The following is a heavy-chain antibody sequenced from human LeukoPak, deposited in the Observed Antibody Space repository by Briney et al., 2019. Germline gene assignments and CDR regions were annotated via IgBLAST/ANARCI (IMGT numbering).Heavy chain of an antibody. J-gene: IGHJ4*02. V-gene: IGHV3-53*01. Sequence: GGSLRLSCAASGFTVSSNYISWVRQAPGKGLEWVSVIYSGGSTYYADSVKGRFTISRDNSKNTLYLQMNSLRAEDTAVYYCAIRGIAAAGKGEYFDYWGQGTLVTVSS. CDR3: AIRGIAAAGKGEYFDY. CDR2: IYSGGST. D-gene: IGHD6-13*01. CDR1: GFTVSSNY.